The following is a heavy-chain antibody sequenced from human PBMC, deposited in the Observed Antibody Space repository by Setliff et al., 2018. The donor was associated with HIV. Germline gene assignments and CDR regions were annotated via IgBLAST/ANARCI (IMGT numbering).Heavy chain of an antibody. Sequence: GESLKISCKGSGYSFTTYWIGWVRQMPGKGLEWMGIIYPGDSDTRYSPSFQGQVTISADKSISTAYLQWSSLKASDSAMYYCATSTSPAHGAAVSRTSSSYYLDVWGKGTTVTVSS. V-gene: IGHV5-51*01. CDR3: ATSTSPAHGAAVSRTSSSYYLDV. D-gene: IGHD6-25*01. CDR1: GYSFTTYW. J-gene: IGHJ6*03. CDR2: IYPGDSDT.